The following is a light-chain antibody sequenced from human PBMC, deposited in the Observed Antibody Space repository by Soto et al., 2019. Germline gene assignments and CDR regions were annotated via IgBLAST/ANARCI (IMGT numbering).Light chain of an antibody. V-gene: IGKV1-39*01. CDR3: QQYDNPSLT. CDR2: AAS. CDR1: QSISSY. J-gene: IGKJ4*01. Sequence: DIQMTQSPSSLSASVGDRVTITCRASQSISSYLNWYQQKPGKAPKLLIYAASSLQSGVPSRFSGSGSGTDFTLTISSLQPEDIATYYCQQYDNPSLTFGGGTKVDIK.